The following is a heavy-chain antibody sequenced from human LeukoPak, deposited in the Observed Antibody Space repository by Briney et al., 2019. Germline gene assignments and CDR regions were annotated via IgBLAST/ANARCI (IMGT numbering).Heavy chain of an antibody. CDR2: IWYDGGNK. Sequence: GGSLRLSCAASGFTFNNYGMHWVRQAPGKGLEWVAIIWYDGGNKYCADSVKGRFTISRDNSKSTLYLQMNSLRAEDTAVYYCARTQSSGGWSPLDFWGQGTLVTASS. V-gene: IGHV3-33*01. J-gene: IGHJ4*02. CDR3: ARTQSSGGWSPLDF. D-gene: IGHD6-19*01. CDR1: GFTFNNYG.